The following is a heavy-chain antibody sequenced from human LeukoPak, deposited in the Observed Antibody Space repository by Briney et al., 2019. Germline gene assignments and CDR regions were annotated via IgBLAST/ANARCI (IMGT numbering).Heavy chain of an antibody. J-gene: IGHJ4*02. D-gene: IGHD6-13*01. CDR1: GYTFTSYA. CDR2: INAGNGNT. V-gene: IGHV1-3*01. Sequence: ASVKVSCKASGYTFTSYAMHWVRQAPGQRLEWMGWINAGNGNTKYSQKFQGRVTITRDTSASTAYMELSGLRSEDTAVYYCARDEGIAAAGLNDWGQGTPVTVSS. CDR3: ARDEGIAAAGLND.